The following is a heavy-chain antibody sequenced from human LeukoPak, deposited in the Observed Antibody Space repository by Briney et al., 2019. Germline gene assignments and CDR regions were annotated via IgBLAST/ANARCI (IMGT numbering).Heavy chain of an antibody. Sequence: PGGSLRLSCAASGFTFSNYWMTWVRQAPGKGLEWVANIKKDGGDKYYVDSVKGRFTISRDNTKNSLYLQMNSLRAEDTAVYYCAKEEYYGAGSYPDYWGQGTLVTVSS. V-gene: IGHV3-7*05. CDR2: IKKDGGDK. CDR1: GFTFSNYW. D-gene: IGHD3-10*01. J-gene: IGHJ4*02. CDR3: AKEEYYGAGSYPDY.